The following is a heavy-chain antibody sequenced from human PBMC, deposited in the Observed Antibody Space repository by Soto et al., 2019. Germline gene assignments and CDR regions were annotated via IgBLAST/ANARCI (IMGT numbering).Heavy chain of an antibody. V-gene: IGHV2-5*02. CDR3: AHSRRLSGYEYYYYYYGMDV. CDR2: IYWDDDK. CDR1: GFSLSTSGVG. Sequence: QITLKESGPTLVKPTQTLTLTCTFSGFSLSTSGVGVGWIRQPPGKALEWLALIYWDDDKRYSPSLKSRLTITKHTSKTQVVLTMTNMDPVDTATYYCAHSRRLSGYEYYYYYYGMDVWGQGTTVTVSS. J-gene: IGHJ6*02. D-gene: IGHD5-12*01.